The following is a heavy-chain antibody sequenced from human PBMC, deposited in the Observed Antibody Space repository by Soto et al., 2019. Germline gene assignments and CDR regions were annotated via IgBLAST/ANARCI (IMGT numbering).Heavy chain of an antibody. Sequence: SETLSLTCTVSGGSVSIGSYYWSWIRQPPGKGLEWIGYIYYSGSTNYNPSLKSRVTISVDTSKNQFSLKLSSVTAADTAVYYCARDNYDYVWGSYRPYYGMDVWGQGTTVTVSS. J-gene: IGHJ6*02. CDR2: IYYSGST. V-gene: IGHV4-61*01. CDR3: ARDNYDYVWGSYRPYYGMDV. CDR1: GGSVSIGSYY. D-gene: IGHD3-16*02.